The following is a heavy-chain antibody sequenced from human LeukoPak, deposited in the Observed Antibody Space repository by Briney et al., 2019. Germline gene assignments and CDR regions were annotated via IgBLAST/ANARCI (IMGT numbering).Heavy chain of an antibody. D-gene: IGHD3-10*01. J-gene: IGHJ4*02. CDR3: ARGYGPLLWFGEPLGY. CDR2: INPNSGGT. CDR1: GYTFTNYY. V-gene: IGHV1-2*02. Sequence: GASVKVSCKASGYTFTNYYIHWVRQAPGQGLEWMGWINPNSGGTNYAQKFQGRVTMTRDTSISTAYMELSRLRSDDTAVYYCARGYGPLLWFGEPLGYWGQGTLVTVSS.